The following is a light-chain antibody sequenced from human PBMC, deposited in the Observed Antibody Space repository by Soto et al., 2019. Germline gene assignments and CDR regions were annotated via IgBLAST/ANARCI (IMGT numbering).Light chain of an antibody. CDR1: QSISSY. Sequence: DIQMTQSPSSLSASVGDRVTITCRASQSISSYLNWYQQKPGKAPKLLIYAASSLQSGVPSRFSGSGSGTDFTLTISSLQPEDFATYYCQQSYTVPQTFGQGTTGDIK. CDR3: QQSYTVPQT. J-gene: IGKJ1*01. V-gene: IGKV1-39*01. CDR2: AAS.